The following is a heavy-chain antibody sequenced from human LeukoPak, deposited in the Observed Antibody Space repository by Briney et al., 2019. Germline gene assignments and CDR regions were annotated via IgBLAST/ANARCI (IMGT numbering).Heavy chain of an antibody. CDR3: ARDFLPTAAAGRH. J-gene: IGHJ4*02. V-gene: IGHV1-2*02. CDR2: INPNSGGT. D-gene: IGHD6-13*01. Sequence: ASVKVSCKASGYTFTGYYMHWVRQAPGQGLEWMGWINPNSGGTNYAQKFQGRVTMTRDTSISTAYMELSRLRSDDTAVYYCARDFLPTAAAGRHWGQGTLVTVSS. CDR1: GYTFTGYY.